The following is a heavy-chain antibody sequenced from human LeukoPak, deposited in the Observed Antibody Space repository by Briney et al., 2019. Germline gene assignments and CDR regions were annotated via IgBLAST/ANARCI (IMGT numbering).Heavy chain of an antibody. D-gene: IGHD3-3*01. CDR2: IKEDGSEN. V-gene: IGHV3-7*01. CDR3: AKDLNLIRFLGTPIDY. CDR1: GFTSSTYW. Sequence: GGSLRLSCAASGFTSSTYWMSWVRQAPGKGLEWVANIKEDGSENYYVDSVKGRFTISRDNSKNTLYLQMNTLRAEDTAVYYCAKDLNLIRFLGTPIDYWGQGTLVTVSS. J-gene: IGHJ4*02.